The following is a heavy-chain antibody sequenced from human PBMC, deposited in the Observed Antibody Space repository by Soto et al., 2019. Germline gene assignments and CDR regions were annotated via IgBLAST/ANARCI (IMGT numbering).Heavy chain of an antibody. CDR3: XXXXXXXXXXXXY. CDR2: LYYDGST. V-gene: IGHV4-39*01. J-gene: IGHJ4*02. Sequence: PPGKGLEWIGSLYYDGSTYYNPSLKSRVTMSVDTSKNQFSLKLSPVTAADTAVYXXXXXXXXXXXXXXYWGQGTLVTVSS.